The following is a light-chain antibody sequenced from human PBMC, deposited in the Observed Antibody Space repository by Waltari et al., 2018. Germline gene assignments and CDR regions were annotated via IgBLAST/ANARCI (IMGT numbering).Light chain of an antibody. Sequence: QSALTQSASVSGSPGQSLTISSTGTSSDVGGYNHVSWYQQHPGKAPKLMIYDVTNRPSGVSNRFSGSKSGNTASLTISGLQAEDEADYYCSSYTSSSALVFGGGTKLTVL. CDR1: SSDVGGYNH. J-gene: IGLJ2*01. CDR3: SSYTSSSALV. CDR2: DVT. V-gene: IGLV2-14*03.